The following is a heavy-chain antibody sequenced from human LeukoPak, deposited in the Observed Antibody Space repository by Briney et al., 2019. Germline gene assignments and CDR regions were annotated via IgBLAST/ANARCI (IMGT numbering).Heavy chain of an antibody. CDR3: ARQLTQWLAFDY. CDR2: INHSGST. J-gene: IGHJ4*02. V-gene: IGHV4-34*01. CDR1: GGSFSGYY. D-gene: IGHD6-19*01. Sequence: SETLSLTCAVYGGSFSGYYWSWIRQPPGKGLEWIGEINHSGSTNYNPSLKNRVTISVDTSKNQFSLKLSSVTAADTAVYYCARQLTQWLAFDYWGQGTLVTVSS.